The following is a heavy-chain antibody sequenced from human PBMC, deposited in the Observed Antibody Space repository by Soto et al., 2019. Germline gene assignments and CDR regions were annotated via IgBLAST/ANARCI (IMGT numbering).Heavy chain of an antibody. Sequence: QVQLVQSGAEVKKPGSSVKVSCKASGGTFSSYAISWVRQAPGQGLEWMGGIIPIFGTANYAQKFQGRVTITAAESTSTAYMELSSLRSEDTAVYYCARESRDYDFWTTSYYYGMDVWGQGTTVTVSS. CDR1: GGTFSSYA. CDR2: IIPIFGTA. CDR3: ARESRDYDFWTTSYYYGMDV. D-gene: IGHD3-3*01. V-gene: IGHV1-69*01. J-gene: IGHJ6*02.